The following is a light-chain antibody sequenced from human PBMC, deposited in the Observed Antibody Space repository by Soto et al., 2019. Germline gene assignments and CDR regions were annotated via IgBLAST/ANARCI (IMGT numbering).Light chain of an antibody. Sequence: IQMTQSPSSMSASVGDRVPITCRASQSISSWLAWYQQKPGTVPNLLIYAASSLPSGVPSRFSGSGAGTEFTLTITSLQPEDFGTYYCQQGDSFPITFGQGTRLEIK. J-gene: IGKJ5*01. CDR3: QQGDSFPIT. V-gene: IGKV1-12*01. CDR1: QSISSW. CDR2: AAS.